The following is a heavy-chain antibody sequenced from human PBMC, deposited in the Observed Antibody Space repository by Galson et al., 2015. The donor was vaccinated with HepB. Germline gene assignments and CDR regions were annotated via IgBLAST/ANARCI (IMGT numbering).Heavy chain of an antibody. CDR1: GYTFTSSG. Sequence: SVKVSCTASGYTFTSSGISWVRQAPGQGLEWMGWISAYNGNTNYEQKLQGRVTITTDTSTSTAYMELRSLSSDDTAVYYCARDLKVRGVISHLLGYGMDVWGQGTTVTVSS. D-gene: IGHD3-10*01. CDR2: ISAYNGNT. V-gene: IGHV1-18*01. J-gene: IGHJ6*02. CDR3: ARDLKVRGVISHLLGYGMDV.